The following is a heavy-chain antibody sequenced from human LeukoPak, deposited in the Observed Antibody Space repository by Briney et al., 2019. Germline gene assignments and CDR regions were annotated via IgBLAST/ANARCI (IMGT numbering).Heavy chain of an antibody. V-gene: IGHV3-23*01. D-gene: IGHD3-3*01. CDR1: GFTFSSYN. J-gene: IGHJ4*02. Sequence: GGSLRLSCAASGFTFSSYNMNWVRQAPGRGLEWVSGITGSGGSTYYADSVKGRFTISRDNSKNTLYLQMNSLRAEDTAIYYCARDERLLSFLKWGQGTLVTVSS. CDR3: ARDERLLSFLK. CDR2: ITGSGGST.